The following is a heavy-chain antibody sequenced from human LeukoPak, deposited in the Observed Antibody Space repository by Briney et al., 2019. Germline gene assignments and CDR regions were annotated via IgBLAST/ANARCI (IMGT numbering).Heavy chain of an antibody. J-gene: IGHJ4*02. CDR3: ARDGGHYDFWSGYYPYPFDY. CDR1: GYTFTSYG. Sequence: GASVKVSCKASGYTFTSYGISWVRQAPGHGLEGMGWIGAYNANTNYAQKLQGRVTMTTDTSTSTAYMELRSLRSDDTAVYYCARDGGHYDFWSGYYPYPFDYWGQGTLVTVSS. D-gene: IGHD3-3*01. CDR2: IGAYNANT. V-gene: IGHV1-18*01.